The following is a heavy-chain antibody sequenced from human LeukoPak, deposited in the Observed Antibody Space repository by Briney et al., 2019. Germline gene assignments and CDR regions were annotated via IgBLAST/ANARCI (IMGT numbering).Heavy chain of an antibody. V-gene: IGHV3-7*01. D-gene: IGHD5-12*01. CDR3: ARVGYSGWNLEY. Sequence: QSGGSLRLSCAASGFTFSSYWMSWVRQAPGKGLEWVANINQGGSVKYYVDSVKGRFTISRDDAKNSLYVQMNSLRDEDTAVYYCARVGYSGWNLEYWGQGTLVTVSS. CDR2: INQGGSVK. J-gene: IGHJ4*02. CDR1: GFTFSSYW.